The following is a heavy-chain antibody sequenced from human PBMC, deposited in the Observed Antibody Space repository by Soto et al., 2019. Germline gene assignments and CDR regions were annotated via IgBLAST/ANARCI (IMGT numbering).Heavy chain of an antibody. CDR2: IISIFGIA. J-gene: IGHJ6*02. V-gene: IGHV1-69*01. CDR1: GGTFSSYA. D-gene: IGHD3-9*01. Sequence: QVQLVQSGAEVKKPGSSVKVSCKASGGTFSSYAISWVRQAPGHGLEWMGGIISIFGIANYAQKFPGRVTITADESTSTAYMELSSLRSEDTAVYYCARGGERYFDWPSPARYYYYGMDVWGQGTTVTVSS. CDR3: ARGGERYFDWPSPARYYYYGMDV.